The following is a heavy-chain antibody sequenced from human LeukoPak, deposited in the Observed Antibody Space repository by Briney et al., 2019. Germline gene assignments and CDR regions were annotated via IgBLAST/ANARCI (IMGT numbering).Heavy chain of an antibody. CDR2: ISGSGGST. CDR3: AKDAVAGNFDY. Sequence: WIRQAPGKGLEWVSAISGSGGSTYYADSVKGRFTISRDNSKNTLYLQMNSLRAEDTAVYYCAKDAVAGNFDYWGQGTLVTVSS. D-gene: IGHD6-19*01. V-gene: IGHV3-23*01. J-gene: IGHJ4*02.